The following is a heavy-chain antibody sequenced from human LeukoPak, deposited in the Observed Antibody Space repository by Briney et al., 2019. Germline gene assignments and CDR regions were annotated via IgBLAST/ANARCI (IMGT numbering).Heavy chain of an antibody. V-gene: IGHV1-69*06. Sequence: GSSVKVSCKASGGTFSSYAISWVQQAPGQGLEWMGGIIPIFGTANYAQKFQGRVTITADKSTSAAYMELSSLRSEDTAVYYCARDIWFGERVRHYFDYWGQGTLVTVSS. CDR2: IIPIFGTA. CDR3: ARDIWFGERVRHYFDY. D-gene: IGHD3-10*01. J-gene: IGHJ4*02. CDR1: GGTFSSYA.